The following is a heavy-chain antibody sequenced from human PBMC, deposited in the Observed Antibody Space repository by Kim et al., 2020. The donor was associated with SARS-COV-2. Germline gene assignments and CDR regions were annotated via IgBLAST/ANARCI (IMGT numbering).Heavy chain of an antibody. CDR3: ARDRIQLWRTYYYYGMDV. D-gene: IGHD5-18*01. V-gene: IGHV3-21*01. Sequence: GGSLRLSCAASGFTFSSYSMNWVRQAPGKGLEWVSSISSSSSYIYYADSVKGRFTISRDNAKNSLYLQMNSLRADDTAVYYCARDRIQLWRTYYYYGMDVWGQGTTVTVSS. CDR1: GFTFSSYS. CDR2: ISSSSSYI. J-gene: IGHJ6*02.